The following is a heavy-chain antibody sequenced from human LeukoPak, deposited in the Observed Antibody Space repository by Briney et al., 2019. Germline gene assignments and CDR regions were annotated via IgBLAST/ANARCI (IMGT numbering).Heavy chain of an antibody. Sequence: GGSLRLSCTASGFAFSSYAMSWVRQAPGVGLEWVSAIDGGGGSTWHADSVKGRFTISRDNSKNTLYMQMNSLRAEDTAVYFCAKDFYDNSGSRYDYWGQGTLVTVSS. CDR1: GFAFSSYA. CDR2: IDGGGGST. CDR3: AKDFYDNSGSRYDY. J-gene: IGHJ4*02. D-gene: IGHD3-22*01. V-gene: IGHV3-23*01.